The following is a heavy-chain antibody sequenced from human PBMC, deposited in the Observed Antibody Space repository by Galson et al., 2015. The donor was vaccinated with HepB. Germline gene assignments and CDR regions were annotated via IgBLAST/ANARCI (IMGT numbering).Heavy chain of an antibody. CDR1: GFTFSSYG. Sequence: SLRLSCAASGFTFSSYGMHWVRQAPGKGLEWVAVISYDGSNKYYADSVKGRFTISRDNSKNTLYLQMNSLRAEDTAVYYCAKSQDGRCSSTSCYTFDYWGQGTLVTVSS. V-gene: IGHV3-30*18. J-gene: IGHJ4*02. D-gene: IGHD2-2*02. CDR3: AKSQDGRCSSTSCYTFDY. CDR2: ISYDGSNK.